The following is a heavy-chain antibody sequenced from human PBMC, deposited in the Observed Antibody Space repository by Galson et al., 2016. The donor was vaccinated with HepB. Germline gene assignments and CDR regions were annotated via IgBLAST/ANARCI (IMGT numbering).Heavy chain of an antibody. Sequence: SVKVSCKASGGTFSSYAISWVRQAPGQGLEWMGGIIPIFATTNYAQKFQDRVTITADESTSTAYMKLSSLRSEDTAVYYCAAGTTPHYYYYMDVWGQGTKVTVSS. J-gene: IGHJ6*03. V-gene: IGHV1-69*13. CDR2: IIPIFATT. D-gene: IGHD1-7*01. CDR3: AAGTTPHYYYYMDV. CDR1: GGTFSSYA.